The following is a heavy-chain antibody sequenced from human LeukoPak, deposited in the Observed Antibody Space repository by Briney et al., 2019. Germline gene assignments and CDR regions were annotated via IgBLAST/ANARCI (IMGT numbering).Heavy chain of an antibody. CDR3: AKVDSSWYKGSGMDV. Sequence: PGGSLRLSCAASGFTFSSYAMHWVRQAPGKGLEWVAVISYDGSNKYYADSVKGRFTISRDNSKNTLYLQMNSLRAEDTAVYYCAKVDSSWYKGSGMDVWGQGTTVTVSS. J-gene: IGHJ6*02. CDR2: ISYDGSNK. V-gene: IGHV3-30-3*01. D-gene: IGHD6-13*01. CDR1: GFTFSSYA.